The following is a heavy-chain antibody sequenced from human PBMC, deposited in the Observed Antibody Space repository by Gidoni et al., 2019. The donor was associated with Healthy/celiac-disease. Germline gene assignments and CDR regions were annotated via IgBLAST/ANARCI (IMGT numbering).Heavy chain of an antibody. J-gene: IGHJ4*02. CDR2: ISGSGGST. D-gene: IGHD1-26*01. Sequence: GQLVASGGGLVQPGGSLRLSCAASGSTVSRYAMSWVRQAPGKGLEWFSAISGSGGSTYYADSVKGRFTISRDNSKNTLYLQMNSLRAEDTAVYYCAKVSGGSYFPGPLDYWGQGTLVTVSS. CDR3: AKVSGGSYFPGPLDY. CDR1: GSTVSRYA. V-gene: IGHV3-23*04.